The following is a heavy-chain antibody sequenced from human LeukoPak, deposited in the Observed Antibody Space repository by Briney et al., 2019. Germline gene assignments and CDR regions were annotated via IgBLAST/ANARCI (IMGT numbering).Heavy chain of an antibody. J-gene: IGHJ4*02. D-gene: IGHD1-1*01. V-gene: IGHV3-21*01. Sequence: GGSLRLSCAASGFTFSSYSMNWVRQAPGKGLEWVSSISSSSSYIYYADSVKGRFTISRDNAKNSLYLQMNSLRAEDTAVYYCARGAQLERQDDYWGQGTLVTVSS. CDR1: GFTFSSYS. CDR2: ISSSSSYI. CDR3: ARGAQLERQDDY.